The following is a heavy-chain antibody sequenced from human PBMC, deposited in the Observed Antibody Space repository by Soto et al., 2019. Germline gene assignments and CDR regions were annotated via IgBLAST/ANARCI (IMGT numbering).Heavy chain of an antibody. CDR3: ARLDYGDSFFDY. Sequence: QVQLVESGEGVVQPGRSLRLSCAASGFTFSSYGMHWVRQAPGKGLEWVAVIWYDGSNKYYADSVKGRFTISRDNSKNTLYLQMNSLRAEDTAVYYCARLDYGDSFFDYWGQGTLVTVSS. D-gene: IGHD4-17*01. CDR2: IWYDGSNK. CDR1: GFTFSSYG. J-gene: IGHJ4*02. V-gene: IGHV3-33*01.